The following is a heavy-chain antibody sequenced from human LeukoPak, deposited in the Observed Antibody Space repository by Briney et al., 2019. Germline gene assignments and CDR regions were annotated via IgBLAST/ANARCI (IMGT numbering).Heavy chain of an antibody. D-gene: IGHD7-27*01. Sequence: SVKVSCKAPGGTFSSYAISWVRQAPGQGLEWMGGTIPIFGTANYAQKFQGRVTITADESTSTAYMELSSLRSEDTAVYYCAREAGNWGSLDYWGQGTLVTVSS. V-gene: IGHV1-69*13. CDR1: GGTFSSYA. CDR2: TIPIFGTA. J-gene: IGHJ4*02. CDR3: AREAGNWGSLDY.